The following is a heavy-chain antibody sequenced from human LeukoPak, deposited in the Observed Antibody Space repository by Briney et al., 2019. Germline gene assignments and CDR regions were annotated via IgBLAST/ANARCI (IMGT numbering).Heavy chain of an antibody. V-gene: IGHV4-59*01. J-gene: IGHJ3*02. CDR1: GGSISSYY. Sequence: SETLSLTCSVSGGSISSYYWSWIRQPPGKGLEWIGYIYYSGSTNYNPSLKSRVTISVDTSKSQFSLKLSSVTAADTAVYYCARGAYPDAFDIWGQGTMVTVSS. D-gene: IGHD2-21*01. CDR3: ARGAYPDAFDI. CDR2: IYYSGST.